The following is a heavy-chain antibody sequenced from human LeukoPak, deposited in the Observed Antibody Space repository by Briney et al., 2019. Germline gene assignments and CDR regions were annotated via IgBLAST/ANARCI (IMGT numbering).Heavy chain of an antibody. J-gene: IGHJ3*02. CDR1: GFTFSTYI. CDR3: AKSRLSGINDAFDI. CDR2: ISSSSSTK. D-gene: IGHD3-3*01. V-gene: IGHV3-48*01. Sequence: GGSLRLSCAASGFTFSTYIMNWVRQAPGKGLEWVSYISSSSSTKYYADSVKGRFTISRDNSKNTLYLQMNSLRAEDTALYYCAKSRLSGINDAFDIWGQGTMVTVSS.